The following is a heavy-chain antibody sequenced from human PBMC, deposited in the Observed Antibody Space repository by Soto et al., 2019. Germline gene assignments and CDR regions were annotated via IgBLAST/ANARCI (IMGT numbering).Heavy chain of an antibody. Sequence: SVKVSCKASGGTFTNYAFSWVRQAPGQGLEWLGGIIPIFGTADYAQKFQGRVTITADEPTSTVHMELSSLRSDDTAVYYCARTLYGDNVDYWGQGT. CDR1: GGTFTNYA. CDR2: IIPIFGTA. J-gene: IGHJ4*02. D-gene: IGHD4-17*01. V-gene: IGHV1-69*13. CDR3: ARTLYGDNVDY.